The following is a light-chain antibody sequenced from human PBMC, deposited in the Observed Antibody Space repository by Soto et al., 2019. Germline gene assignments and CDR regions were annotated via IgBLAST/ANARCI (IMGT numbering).Light chain of an antibody. V-gene: IGLV1-44*01. J-gene: IGLJ7*01. CDR1: GSNIGSHT. CDR2: SND. Sequence: QSVLTQPPSASETPGQRVTISCSGSGSNIGSHTVSWYQQLPGTAPNLLIYSNDQRPSGVPERFSGSKSGTSASLAISGLQSEDEADYYCAAWDDSLSGAVFGGGTQLTVL. CDR3: AAWDDSLSGAV.